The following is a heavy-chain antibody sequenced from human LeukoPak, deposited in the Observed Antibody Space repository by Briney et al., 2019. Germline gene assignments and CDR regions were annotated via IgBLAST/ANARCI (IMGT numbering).Heavy chain of an antibody. CDR2: MNPNSGNT. D-gene: IGHD3-3*01. V-gene: IGHV1-8*01. J-gene: IGHJ4*02. CDR3: ARGPITIFGVVISN. CDR1: GYTFTSYD. Sequence: ASVKGSCKASGYTFTSYDINWVRQAPGQGLEWMGWMNPNSGNTGYAQKFQGRVTMTRNTSISTAYMELSSLRSEDTAVYYCARGPITIFGVVISNWGQGTLVTVSS.